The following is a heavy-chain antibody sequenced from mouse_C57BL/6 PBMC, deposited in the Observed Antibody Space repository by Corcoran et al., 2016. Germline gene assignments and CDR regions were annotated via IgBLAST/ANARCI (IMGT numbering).Heavy chain of an antibody. V-gene: IGHV3-6*01. D-gene: IGHD1-1*01. Sequence: DVQLQESGPGLVKPSQSLSLTCSVTGYSITSGYYWNWIRQFPGNKLEWMGYISYDGSNNYNPSLKNRISITRDTSKNQFFLKLNSVTTEDTATYYCARAIESYSDYWGQGTSVTVSS. CDR3: ARAIESYSDY. J-gene: IGHJ4*01. CDR1: GYSITSGYY. CDR2: ISYDGSN.